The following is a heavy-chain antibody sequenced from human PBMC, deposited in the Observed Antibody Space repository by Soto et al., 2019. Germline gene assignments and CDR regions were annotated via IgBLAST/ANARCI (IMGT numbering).Heavy chain of an antibody. V-gene: IGHV4-34*01. D-gene: IGHD2-2*01. CDR1: GGSFSGYY. J-gene: IGHJ6*02. CDR3: ARNPTGVYCSSTSCYTYYYYGMDV. CDR2: INHSGST. Sequence: QVQLQQWGAGLLKPSETLSLTCAVYGGSFSGYYWSWIRQPPGKGLEWIGEINHSGSTNYNPSLKSRVTISVETSKNQFSLKLSSVTAADTAVYYCARNPTGVYCSSTSCYTYYYYGMDVWGQGTTVTVSS.